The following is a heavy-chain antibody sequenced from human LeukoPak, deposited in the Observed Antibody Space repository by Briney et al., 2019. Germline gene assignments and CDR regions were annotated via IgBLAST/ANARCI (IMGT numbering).Heavy chain of an antibody. D-gene: IGHD6-6*01. J-gene: IGHJ4*02. CDR3: AKGIYTSTSHYDS. V-gene: IGHV3-23*01. CDR1: GFTFSSYV. Sequence: GGSLRLSCAASGFTFSSYVMTWVRQAPGKGLAWVSTIIGGGDYTYYVDSVKGRFTISRDNSKNTLYLQVNSLRAEDTAVYYCAKGIYTSTSHYDSWGQGTLVTVSS. CDR2: IIGGGDYT.